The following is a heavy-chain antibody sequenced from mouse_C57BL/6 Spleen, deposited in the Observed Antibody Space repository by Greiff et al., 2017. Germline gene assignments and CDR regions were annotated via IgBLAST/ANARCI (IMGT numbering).Heavy chain of an antibody. D-gene: IGHD2-3*01. Sequence: DVKLVESEGGLVQPGSSMKLSCTASGFTFSDYYMAWVRQVPEKGLEWVANINYDGSSTYYLDSLKSRFIISRDNAKNILYLQMSSLKSEDTATYYCARDPLIYDGYWGYFDYWGQGTTLTVSS. J-gene: IGHJ2*01. CDR1: GFTFSDYY. CDR3: ARDPLIYDGYWGYFDY. V-gene: IGHV5-16*01. CDR2: INYDGSST.